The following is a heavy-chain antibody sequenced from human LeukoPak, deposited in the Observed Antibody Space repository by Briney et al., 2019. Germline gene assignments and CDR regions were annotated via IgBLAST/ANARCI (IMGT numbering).Heavy chain of an antibody. CDR3: ARDVSGRGDY. V-gene: IGHV3-74*01. J-gene: IGHJ4*02. D-gene: IGHD6-25*01. CDR2: INPDGSTT. Sequence: GESLRLSCAASGFTFSTYWMHWVRQPPEKGLLWVSHINPDGSTTNYADSVKGRFTISRDNAKNTLYLQMNNLRVEDTAVYYCARDVSGRGDYWGQGTLVIVSS. CDR1: GFTFSTYW.